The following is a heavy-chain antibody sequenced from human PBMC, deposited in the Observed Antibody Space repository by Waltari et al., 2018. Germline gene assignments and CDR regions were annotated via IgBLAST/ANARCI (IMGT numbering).Heavy chain of an antibody. CDR3: ARDGEDYVWGSYRYGLDY. J-gene: IGHJ4*02. Sequence: EVQLVESGGGLIQPGGSLRLSCSASGFTVSSNYMSWVLPAPGKGLEWVSVIYSGGSTYYADSVKGRFTIARDKAKNTRYLKMKSLRAEETAVYYGARDGEDYVWGSYRYGLDYWGQGTLVTVSS. D-gene: IGHD3-16*02. CDR2: IYSGGST. CDR1: GFTVSSNY. V-gene: IGHV3-53*01.